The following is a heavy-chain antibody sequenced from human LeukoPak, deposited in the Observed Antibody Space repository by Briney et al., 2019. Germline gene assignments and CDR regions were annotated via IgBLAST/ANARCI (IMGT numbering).Heavy chain of an antibody. J-gene: IGHJ4*02. CDR3: ATLYSSGYADY. CDR1: GFTFSSYA. D-gene: IGHD6-19*01. V-gene: IGHV3-23*01. Sequence: GGSLRLSCAASGFTFSSYAMSWVRQAPGKGLEWVSAISGSGGSTYYADSVKGQFTISRDNSKNTLYLQMNSLRAEDTAVYYCATLYSSGYADYWGQGTLVTVSS. CDR2: ISGSGGST.